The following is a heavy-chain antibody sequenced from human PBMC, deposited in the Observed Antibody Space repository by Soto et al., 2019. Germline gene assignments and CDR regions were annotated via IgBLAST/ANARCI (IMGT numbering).Heavy chain of an antibody. V-gene: IGHV1-8*01. CDR2: MNPTSGNT. J-gene: IGHJ4*02. CDR3: ASGKSPEN. Sequence: QVQLVQSGAEVKKPGASVKVSCKASGYTFTSYDVNWVRQATGQGLEWMGWMNPTSGNTGFAQKFQGRVTMTRDTSIAQDYMELSSLRSEDTAMYYCASGKSPENWGQGTQVTVSS. CDR1: GYTFTSYD.